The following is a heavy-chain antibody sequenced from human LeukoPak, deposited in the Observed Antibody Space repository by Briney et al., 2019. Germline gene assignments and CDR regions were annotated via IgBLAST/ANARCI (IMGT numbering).Heavy chain of an antibody. CDR1: GGPISSSSYY. CDR3: AREGVAYGSGSNFDY. V-gene: IGHV4-39*07. CDR2: IYYSGST. J-gene: IGHJ4*02. D-gene: IGHD3-10*01. Sequence: PSETLSLTCTVSGGPISSSSYYWGWIRQPPGKGLEWIGSIYYSGSTYYNPSLKSRVTISVDTSKNQFSLKLSSVTAADTAVYYCAREGVAYGSGSNFDYWGQGTLVTVSS.